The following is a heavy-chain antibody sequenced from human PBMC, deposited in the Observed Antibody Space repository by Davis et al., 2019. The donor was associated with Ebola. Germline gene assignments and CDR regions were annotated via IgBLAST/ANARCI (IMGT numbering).Heavy chain of an antibody. V-gene: IGHV3-30*18. CDR1: GFTFSSYG. D-gene: IGHD2/OR15-2a*01. CDR3: AKDQDSTLYH. CDR2: ISYDGSNK. J-gene: IGHJ1*01. Sequence: GESLKISCAASGFTFSSYGMHWVRQAPGKGLEWVAVISYDGSNKYCADSVKGRFTISRDNSKNTLYLQMNSLRAEDTAVYYCAKDQDSTLYHWGQGTLVTVSS.